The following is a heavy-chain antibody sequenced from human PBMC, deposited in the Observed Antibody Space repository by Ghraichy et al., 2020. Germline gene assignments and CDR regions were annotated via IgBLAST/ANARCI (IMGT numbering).Heavy chain of an antibody. Sequence: GGSLRLSCKASGHIVTSSWIAWVRQMPGKGLEWMGIIYLGGSDTRYNPSFKGQVTISADKSIGAAYLQWSSLKASDTAMYYCARRRAEAAVYFFDYWGQGTLVTVSS. CDR2: IYLGGSDT. CDR3: ARRRAEAAVYFFDY. CDR1: GHIVTSSW. D-gene: IGHD2-8*01. V-gene: IGHV5-51*01. J-gene: IGHJ4*02.